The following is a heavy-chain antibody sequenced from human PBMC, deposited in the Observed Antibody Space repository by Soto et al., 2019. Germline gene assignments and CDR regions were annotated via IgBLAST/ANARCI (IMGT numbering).Heavy chain of an antibody. CDR3: AISLNQWPFDY. V-gene: IGHV1-24*01. Sequence: GASVKVSCKDSREAHNGLSLRWLRQAPGKGLEWMGGFDPEDGETIYAQKFQGRVTMTEDTSTDTAYMELSSLRSEDTAVYYCAISLNQWPFDYWGQGTLVTVS. D-gene: IGHD6-19*01. CDR1: REAHNGLS. J-gene: IGHJ4*02. CDR2: FDPEDGET.